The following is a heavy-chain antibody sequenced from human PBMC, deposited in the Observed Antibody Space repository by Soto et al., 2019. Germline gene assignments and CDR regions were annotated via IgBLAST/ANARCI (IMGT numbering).Heavy chain of an antibody. CDR1: GGTFSSYT. Sequence: QVQLVQSGAEVQKPGSSVKVSCKASGGTFSSYTISWVRQAPGQGLEWMGRIIPILGIANYAQKFQGRVTITADKSTSTAYMELSSLRSEDTAVYYCARDKGYCSSTSCYGSWFDPWGQGTLVTVSS. D-gene: IGHD2-2*01. J-gene: IGHJ5*02. CDR3: ARDKGYCSSTSCYGSWFDP. V-gene: IGHV1-69*08. CDR2: IIPILGIA.